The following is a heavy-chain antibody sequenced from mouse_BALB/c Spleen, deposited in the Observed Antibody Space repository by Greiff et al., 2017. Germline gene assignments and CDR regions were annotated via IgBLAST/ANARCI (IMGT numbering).Heavy chain of an antibody. V-gene: IGHV2-9*02. CDR3: ASTTVVALYAMDY. CDR2: IWAGGST. Sequence: VQVVESGPGLVAPSQSLSITCTVSGFSLTSYGVHWVRQPPGKGLEWLGVIWAGGSTNYNSALMSRLSISKDNSKSQVFLKMNSLQTDDTAMYYCASTTVVALYAMDYWGQGTSVTVSS. CDR1: GFSLTSYG. D-gene: IGHD1-1*01. J-gene: IGHJ4*01.